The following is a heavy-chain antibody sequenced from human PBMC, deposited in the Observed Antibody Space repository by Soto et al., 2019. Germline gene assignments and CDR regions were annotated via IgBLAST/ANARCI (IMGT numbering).Heavy chain of an antibody. V-gene: IGHV4-34*01. J-gene: IGHJ4*02. CDR3: ERANHVLRFLEWLWGNPNYFDY. D-gene: IGHD3-3*01. CDR2: INHSGST. Sequence: SETLSLTCAVYGGSFSGYYWSWIRQPPGKGLEWIGEINHSGSTNYNPSLKSRVTISVDTSKNQFSLKLSSVTAADTAVYYCERANHVLRFLEWLWGNPNYFDYWGQGTLVTVSS. CDR1: GGSFSGYY.